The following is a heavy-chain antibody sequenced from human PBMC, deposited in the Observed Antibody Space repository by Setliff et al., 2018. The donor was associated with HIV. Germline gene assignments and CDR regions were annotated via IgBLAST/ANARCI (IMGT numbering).Heavy chain of an antibody. V-gene: IGHV3-74*01. J-gene: IGHJ6*03. D-gene: IGHD3-10*01. CDR2: INGDGTNT. Sequence: GGSLRLSCTAAGFTFSNYYMHWVRQAPGKGLVWVSHINGDGTNTVYADSVKGRFSISRDNAKRSLYLQMNSLRAEDTAVYYCARQGKVGSGSYDYYYYMDVWGKGTTVTAP. CDR1: GFTFSNYY. CDR3: ARQGKVGSGSYDYYYYMDV.